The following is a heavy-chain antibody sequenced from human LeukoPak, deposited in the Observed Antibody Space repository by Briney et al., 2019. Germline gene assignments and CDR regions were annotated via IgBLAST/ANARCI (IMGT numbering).Heavy chain of an antibody. CDR1: GGSFSGYY. CDR2: INHSGST. J-gene: IGHJ4*02. D-gene: IGHD1-1*01. Sequence: PSETLSLTCAVYGGSFSGYYWSWIRQPPGKGLEWIGEINHSGSTNYNPSLKSRVTISVDTSKNQFSLKLSSVTAADTAVYYCASGRWNQRFDYWGQGTLVTVSS. CDR3: ASGRWNQRFDY. V-gene: IGHV4-34*01.